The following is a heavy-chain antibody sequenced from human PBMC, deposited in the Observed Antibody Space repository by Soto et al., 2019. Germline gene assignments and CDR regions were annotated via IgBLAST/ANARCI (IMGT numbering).Heavy chain of an antibody. Sequence: PSETLSLTCTVSGGSVSSTSYYWTWIRQPPGKGLEWIGYIHYSGSAYNNPSLKSRVIMSVDTSQNRFSLRLMSVTAADTAVYYCANLRRYYSGSGSYRDSWGQGTLVTVSS. D-gene: IGHD3-10*01. J-gene: IGHJ4*02. CDR2: IHYSGSA. CDR3: ANLRRYYSGSGSYRDS. V-gene: IGHV4-61*01. CDR1: GGSVSSTSYY.